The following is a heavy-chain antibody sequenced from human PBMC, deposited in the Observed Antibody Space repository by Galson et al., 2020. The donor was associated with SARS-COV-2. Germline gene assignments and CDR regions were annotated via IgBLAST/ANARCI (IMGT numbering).Heavy chain of an antibody. Sequence: GESLKISCAASGFPFSNYALHWVRQAPGKGLEWVAIISFDGSTRYNADSVKGRFTISRDNSKNTLFLQMNNLKPDNTAVYYCSREGPDPSSSYYDYWGQGTLVTVSS. V-gene: IGHV3-30*04. CDR1: GFPFSNYA. J-gene: IGHJ4*02. CDR2: ISFDGSTR. CDR3: SREGPDPSSSYYDY. D-gene: IGHD6-13*01.